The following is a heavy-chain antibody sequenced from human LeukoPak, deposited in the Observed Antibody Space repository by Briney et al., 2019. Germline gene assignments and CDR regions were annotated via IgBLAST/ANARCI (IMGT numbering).Heavy chain of an antibody. D-gene: IGHD5-18*01. Sequence: SETLSLTCTVSGGSISSYYWSWIRQPAGKGLEWIGRIYTSGSTNYNPSLKSRVTMSVDTSKNRFSLKLSSVTAADTAVYYCARDRGYSYGHNYNWFDPWGQGTLVTVSS. CDR3: ARDRGYSYGHNYNWFDP. CDR1: GGSISSYY. CDR2: IYTSGST. J-gene: IGHJ5*02. V-gene: IGHV4-4*07.